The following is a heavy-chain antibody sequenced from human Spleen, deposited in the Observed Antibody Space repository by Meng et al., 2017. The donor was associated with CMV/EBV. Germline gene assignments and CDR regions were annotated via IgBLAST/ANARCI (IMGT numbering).Heavy chain of an antibody. CDR1: TFNTDV. CDR3: ARGGDCSSPSCYIWFDP. V-gene: IGHV1-69*04. CDR2: IIPLLGTT. D-gene: IGHD2-2*02. J-gene: IGHJ5*02. Sequence: TFNTDVLSGVRQAPGQGLEWMGRIIPLLGTTNYAQKFQGRLTITADKVSGTAYMELSSLRFEDTAVYYCARGGDCSSPSCYIWFDPWGRGTLVTVSS.